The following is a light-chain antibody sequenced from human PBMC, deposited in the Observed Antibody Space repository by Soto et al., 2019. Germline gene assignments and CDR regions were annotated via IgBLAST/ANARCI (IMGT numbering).Light chain of an antibody. Sequence: QSALTQPASVSGSPGQSITISCTGTSSDVGSYNLVSWYQQHPGKAPKLMIYEGSKRPSGVSNRFSGSKSGNTASLTISGIQAEDESVYYCCSYAGSSTLVFGGGTKLTVL. CDR2: EGS. CDR3: CSYAGSSTLV. J-gene: IGLJ3*02. CDR1: SSDVGSYNL. V-gene: IGLV2-23*01.